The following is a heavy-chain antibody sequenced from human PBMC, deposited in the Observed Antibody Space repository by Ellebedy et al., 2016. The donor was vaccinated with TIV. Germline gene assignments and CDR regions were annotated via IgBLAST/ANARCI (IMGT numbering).Heavy chain of an antibody. CDR3: AREGPLVRGVIQRPYYAMDV. D-gene: IGHD3-10*01. CDR1: GDSISGHF. V-gene: IGHV4-4*07. J-gene: IGHJ6*02. Sequence: SETLSLTCTVSGDSISGHFWSWIRQPAGKGLEWVGRVYNTGSTNYNPSLKSRVTMSVDTSKNQFSLKLSSVTAADTAVYYCAREGPLVRGVIQRPYYAMDVWGPGTTVTVSS. CDR2: VYNTGST.